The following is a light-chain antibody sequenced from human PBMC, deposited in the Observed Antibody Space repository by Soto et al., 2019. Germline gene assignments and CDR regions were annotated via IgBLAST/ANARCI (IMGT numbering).Light chain of an antibody. V-gene: IGLV1-40*01. CDR2: ANK. Sequence: QSVLTQPPSVSGAPGQRVTISCAGGSSNIGAGFEVHWYQQLPGTAPRLLIYANKNRPSGVPDRFSGSKSGTSASLAITGLQAEDEADYYCQSYDSSLNAPYVFGTGTKVTVL. J-gene: IGLJ1*01. CDR3: QSYDSSLNAPYV. CDR1: SSNIGAGFE.